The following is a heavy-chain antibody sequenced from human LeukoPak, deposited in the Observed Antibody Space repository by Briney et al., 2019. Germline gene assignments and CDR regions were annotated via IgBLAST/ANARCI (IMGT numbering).Heavy chain of an antibody. CDR1: GFTFSSYS. CDR2: ISSSSSYT. Sequence: GGSLRLSCAASGFTFSSYSMNWVRQAPGKGLEWVSSISSSSSYTYYADSVKGRFTISRDNAKNSLYLQMNSLRADDTAVYYCARDRYSSGWQGGFDYWGQGTLVTVSS. V-gene: IGHV3-21*01. CDR3: ARDRYSSGWQGGFDY. J-gene: IGHJ4*02. D-gene: IGHD6-19*01.